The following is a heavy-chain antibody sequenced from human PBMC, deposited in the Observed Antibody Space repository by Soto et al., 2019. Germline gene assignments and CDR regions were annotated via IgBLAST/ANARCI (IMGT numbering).Heavy chain of an antibody. CDR3: AKDRDDYRNYVFDY. CDR1: GFTFTNYA. V-gene: IGHV3-23*01. CDR2: SSGSGSGGST. Sequence: GGSLRFSCAASGFTFTNYAMTWVRQAPGKGLEWVSISSGSGSGGSTNYADSVKGRFTISRDNSKNTLYLQMNSLRVEDTAVYYCAKDRDDYRNYVFDYWGQGTLVTVSS. J-gene: IGHJ4*02. D-gene: IGHD4-4*01.